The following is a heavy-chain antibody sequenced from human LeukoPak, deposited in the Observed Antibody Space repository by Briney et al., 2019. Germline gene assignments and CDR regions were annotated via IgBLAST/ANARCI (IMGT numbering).Heavy chain of an antibody. CDR3: AKDEGYDSSGYYPNYFDY. CDR2: ISYDGSNK. V-gene: IGHV3-30*04. J-gene: IGHJ4*02. CDR1: GFTFSSYA. Sequence: GSLRLSCAASGFTFSSYAMHWVRQAPGKGLEWVEVISYDGSNKYYADSVKGRFTISRDNSKNTLYLQMNSLRAEDTAVYYCAKDEGYDSSGYYPNYFDYWGQGTLVTVSS. D-gene: IGHD3-22*01.